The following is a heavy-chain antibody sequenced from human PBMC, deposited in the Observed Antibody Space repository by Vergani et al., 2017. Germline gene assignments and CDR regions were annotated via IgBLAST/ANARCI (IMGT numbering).Heavy chain of an antibody. CDR3: ARTPAAGIAAAGPIYY. CDR1: GGSISSSNW. J-gene: IGHJ4*02. V-gene: IGHV4-4*02. CDR2: IYHSGST. D-gene: IGHD6-13*01. Sequence: QVQLQESGPGLVKPSGTLSLTCAVSGGSISSSNWWSWVRPPPGKGLEWIGEIYHSGSTNYNPSLKSRVTISVDTSKNQFSLKLSSVTAADTAVYYCARTPAAGIAAAGPIYYWGQGTLVTVSS.